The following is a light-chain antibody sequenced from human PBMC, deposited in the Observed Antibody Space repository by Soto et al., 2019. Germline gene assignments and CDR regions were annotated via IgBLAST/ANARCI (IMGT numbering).Light chain of an antibody. J-gene: IGLJ2*01. CDR3: SAYTNSSTYVI. V-gene: IGLV2-14*01. CDR1: SSDVGDYNY. Sequence: QSALTQPASVSGSPGQSITISCTGTSSDVGDYNYVSWYQQHPGKAPKFMLYEDSNRPSGVSDRFSGSKSGNTASLTISGLQAEDEADYHCSAYTNSSTYVIFGGGTKLTVL. CDR2: EDS.